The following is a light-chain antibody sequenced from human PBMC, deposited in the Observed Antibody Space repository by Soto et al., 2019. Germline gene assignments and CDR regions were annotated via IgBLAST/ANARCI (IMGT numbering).Light chain of an antibody. CDR3: QQYETFSVT. CDR1: QSVIGC. V-gene: IGKV1-5*01. J-gene: IGKJ1*01. Sequence: EIQLTQSPSTLSGSFGETATVTCGASQSVIGCLAWYQQKPGEAPRLLIYGASAWARGVPSRFSGSGSGTKFTLTIASLQPDDFATYYCQQYETFSVTFGPGTKVDIK. CDR2: GAS.